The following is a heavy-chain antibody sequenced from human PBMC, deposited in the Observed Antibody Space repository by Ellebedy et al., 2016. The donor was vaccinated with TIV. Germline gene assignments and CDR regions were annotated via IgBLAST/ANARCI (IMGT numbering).Heavy chain of an antibody. D-gene: IGHD3-10*02. CDR2: ISYDGSNK. V-gene: IGHV3-30*03. CDR1: GFTSRRYG. CDR3: ARNVPHP. Sequence: PGGSLRLSCEASGFTSRRYGMHRVRQAPGKGLEWVAVISYDGSNKYYGDSVKGRFTISRDNSKNTLHLQMNSLRAEDTAVYYCARNVPHPWGQGTLVTVAS. J-gene: IGHJ5*02.